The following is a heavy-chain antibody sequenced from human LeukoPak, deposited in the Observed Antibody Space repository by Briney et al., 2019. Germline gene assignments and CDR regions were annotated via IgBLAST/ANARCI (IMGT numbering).Heavy chain of an antibody. V-gene: IGHV4-38-2*01. CDR3: ARGQWLVRVYFDY. CDR1: GYSISSGYY. CDR2: IYHSGST. J-gene: IGHJ4*02. D-gene: IGHD6-19*01. Sequence: SETLSLTCAVSGYSISSGYYWGWIRQPPGKGLEWIGSIYHSGSTYYNPSLKSRVTISVDTSKNQFSLKLSSVTAAGTAVYHCARGQWLVRVYFDYWGQGTLVTVSS.